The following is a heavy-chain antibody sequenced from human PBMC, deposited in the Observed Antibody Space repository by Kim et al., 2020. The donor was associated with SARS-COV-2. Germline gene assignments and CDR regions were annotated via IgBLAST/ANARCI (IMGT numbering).Heavy chain of an antibody. CDR2: INHSGST. Sequence: SETLSLTCAVYGGSFSGYYWSWIRQPPGKGLEWIGEINHSGSTNYNPSLKSRVTISVDTSKNQFSLKLSSVTAADTAVYYCARVGITMVRGSSFRYYYYGMDVWGQGTTVTVSS. CDR1: GGSFSGYY. CDR3: ARVGITMVRGSSFRYYYYGMDV. J-gene: IGHJ6*02. D-gene: IGHD3-10*01. V-gene: IGHV4-34*01.